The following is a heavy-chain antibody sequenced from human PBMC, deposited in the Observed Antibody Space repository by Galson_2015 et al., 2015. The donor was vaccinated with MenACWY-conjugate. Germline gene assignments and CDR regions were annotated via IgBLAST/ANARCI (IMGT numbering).Heavy chain of an antibody. CDR3: ARGGTDITMVRGVIITGFVDY. V-gene: IGHV5-51*01. Sequence: QSGAEVKKPGESLKISCKGSGYSFTSYWIGWVRQMPGKGLEWMGIIYPGDSDTRYSPSFQGQVTISADKSISTAYLQWSSLKASDTAMYYCARGGTDITMVRGVIITGFVDYWGQGTLVTVSS. CDR1: GYSFTSYW. D-gene: IGHD3-10*01. J-gene: IGHJ4*02. CDR2: IYPGDSDT.